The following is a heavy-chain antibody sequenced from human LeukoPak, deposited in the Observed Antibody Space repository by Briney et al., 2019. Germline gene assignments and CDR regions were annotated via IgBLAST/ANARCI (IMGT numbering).Heavy chain of an antibody. CDR2: IYHSGST. V-gene: IGHV4-59*08. Sequence: SETLSLTCTVSGGSISSYYWSWIRQPPGKGLEWIGSIYHSGSTYYNPSLKSRVTISVDTSKNQFSLKLSSVTAADTAVYYCARASGSYLGAFDYWGQGTLVTVSS. CDR3: ARASGSYLGAFDY. J-gene: IGHJ4*02. CDR1: GGSISSYY. D-gene: IGHD1-26*01.